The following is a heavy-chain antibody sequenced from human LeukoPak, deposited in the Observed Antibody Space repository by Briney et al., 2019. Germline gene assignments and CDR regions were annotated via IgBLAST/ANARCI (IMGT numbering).Heavy chain of an antibody. J-gene: IGHJ4*02. CDR3: ARVSGYYGSSGYYHLGGYFDY. V-gene: IGHV1-2*02. D-gene: IGHD3-22*01. CDR1: GYTFTGYY. Sequence: GASVKVSCKASGYTFTGYYMHWVRQAPGQGLEWMGWINPNSGGTNYAQKFQGRVTMTRDTSISTAYMELSRLRSDDTAVYYCARVSGYYGSSGYYHLGGYFDYWGQGTLVTVSS. CDR2: INPNSGGT.